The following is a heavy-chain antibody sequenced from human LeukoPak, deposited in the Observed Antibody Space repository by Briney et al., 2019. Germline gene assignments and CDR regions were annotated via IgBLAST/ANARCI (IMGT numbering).Heavy chain of an antibody. Sequence: GGSLRLSCAASGFTFDDYAMHWARQAPGKGLEWVSGISWNSGSIGYADSVKGRFTISRDNAKNSLYLQMNSLRAEDTAVYYCARVMVRGVIITWGQGTLVTVSS. J-gene: IGHJ5*02. CDR1: GFTFDDYA. CDR3: ARVMVRGVIIT. V-gene: IGHV3-9*01. D-gene: IGHD3-10*01. CDR2: ISWNSGSI.